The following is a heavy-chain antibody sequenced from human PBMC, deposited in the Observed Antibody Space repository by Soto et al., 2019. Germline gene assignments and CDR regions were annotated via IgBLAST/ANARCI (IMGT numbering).Heavy chain of an antibody. Sequence: EVQLVESGGGLVQPGGSLRLSCAASEFTFSNYWMHWVRQAPGKGLVWVSRIKGDGSITNYADSVKGRFTISRDNATNTLFLQMDSVTAEDTAVYYRARGVPHHYATDVWGQGTTVTVSS. CDR1: EFTFSNYW. J-gene: IGHJ6*02. CDR2: IKGDGSIT. CDR3: ARGVPHHYATDV. V-gene: IGHV3-74*02.